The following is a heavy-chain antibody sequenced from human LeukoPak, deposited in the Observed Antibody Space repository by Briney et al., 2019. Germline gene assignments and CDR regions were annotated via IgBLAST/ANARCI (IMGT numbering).Heavy chain of an antibody. Sequence: PGGSLRLSCAASGFTFSSYAMSWVRQAPGKGLEWVSAISGSGGSTYYADSVKGRFTISRDNSKNTLYLQMNSLRAEDTAVYYCATDHVLAPWTPFDYWGQGTLVTVSS. CDR1: GFTFSSYA. D-gene: IGHD3-10*02. CDR3: ATDHVLAPWTPFDY. CDR2: ISGSGGST. V-gene: IGHV3-23*01. J-gene: IGHJ4*02.